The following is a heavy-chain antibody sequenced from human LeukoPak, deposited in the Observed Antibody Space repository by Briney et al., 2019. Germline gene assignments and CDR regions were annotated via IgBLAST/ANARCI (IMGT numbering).Heavy chain of an antibody. Sequence: ASVKVSCKTSGYSLTAHHIHWVRQAPGQGLEWMGWINPNSGGANSAQKFLGRVSMTRDTSVSTVYMDLTSLRSDDTAVYYCARGGALSGGSWFFDYWGQGTLVTVSS. J-gene: IGHJ4*02. CDR3: ARGGALSGGSWFFDY. D-gene: IGHD2-15*01. CDR2: INPNSGGA. CDR1: GYSLTAHH. V-gene: IGHV1-2*02.